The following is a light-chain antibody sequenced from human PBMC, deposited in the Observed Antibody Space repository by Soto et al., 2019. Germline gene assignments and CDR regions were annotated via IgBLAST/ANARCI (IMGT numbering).Light chain of an antibody. Sequence: DGVMTQTPLSLSVAPGQPASLSCESSQSLLHIPGETFLFWYLQKPGQAPQLLIYEVSTRVSGVPDRFSGSGSGTDFTLEISRVETDDVAIYYCKQSTHPPPTFGQGTQLDIK. CDR1: QSLLHIPGETF. CDR2: EVS. V-gene: IGKV2-29*03. CDR3: KQSTHPPPT. J-gene: IGKJ5*01.